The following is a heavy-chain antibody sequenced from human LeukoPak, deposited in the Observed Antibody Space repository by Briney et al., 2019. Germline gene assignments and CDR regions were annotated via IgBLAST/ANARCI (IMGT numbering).Heavy chain of an antibody. Sequence: KPSETLSLSCTVSGGSISSSSYYWGWIRQPPGKGLEWIGSIYYSGSTYYNPSLKSRVTISVDTSKNQFSLKLSSVTAADTAVYYCARVGTYGSGSYLSWLDYWGQGTLVTVSS. V-gene: IGHV4-39*01. CDR2: IYYSGST. CDR3: ARVGTYGSGSYLSWLDY. CDR1: GGSISSSSYY. D-gene: IGHD3-10*01. J-gene: IGHJ4*02.